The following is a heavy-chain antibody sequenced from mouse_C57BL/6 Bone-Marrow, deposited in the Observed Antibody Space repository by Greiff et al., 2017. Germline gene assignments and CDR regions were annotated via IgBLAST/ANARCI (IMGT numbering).Heavy chain of an antibody. Sequence: VQLKQPGAELVKPGASVKLSCKASGYTFTSYWMQWVKQRPGQGLEWIGEIDPSDSYTNYNQKFKGKATLTVDTSSSTAYMQLSSLTSEDSAVYYCASPLLLRYAMDYWGQGTSVTGSS. V-gene: IGHV1-50*01. D-gene: IGHD1-1*01. CDR3: ASPLLLRYAMDY. CDR1: GYTFTSYW. J-gene: IGHJ4*01. CDR2: IDPSDSYT.